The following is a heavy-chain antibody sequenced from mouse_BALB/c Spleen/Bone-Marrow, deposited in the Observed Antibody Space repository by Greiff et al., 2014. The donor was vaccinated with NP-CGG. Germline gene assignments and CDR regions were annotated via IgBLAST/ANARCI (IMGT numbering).Heavy chain of an antibody. Sequence: VQLQQSGPGLVAPSQSLSITCTVSGFSLSSYDISWIRQPPGKGLEWLGIIWTGGGTNYNSAFMSRLSITKDNSKNQVFLKMNRLQTDDTAIYCGVREEGYAMDYWGQGTSVTVSS. CDR2: IWTGGGT. J-gene: IGHJ4*01. CDR3: VREEGYAMDY. CDR1: GFSLSSYD. V-gene: IGHV2-9-2*01.